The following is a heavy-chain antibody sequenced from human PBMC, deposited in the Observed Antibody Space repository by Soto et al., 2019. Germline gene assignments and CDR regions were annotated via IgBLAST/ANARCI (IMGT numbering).Heavy chain of an antibody. CDR2: KYYSGAT. CDR1: GGSIKSDYY. CDR3: ARARPNYFYYGLDV. J-gene: IGHJ6*02. V-gene: IGHV4-30-4*01. Sequence: SETLSLTCTVSGGSIKSDYYWAWVRQPPGGGLEWMGYKYYSGATDSDPSLEARVSFSXXXXXXQXFXNXXXVTVADTAVYYCARARPNYFYYGLDVWGPGIPVT.